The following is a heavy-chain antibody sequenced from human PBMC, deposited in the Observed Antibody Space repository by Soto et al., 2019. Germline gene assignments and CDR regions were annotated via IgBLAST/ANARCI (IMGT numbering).Heavy chain of an antibody. Sequence: SETLSLTCTVSGGSISSYYWSWIRQPPGKGLEWIGYIYYSGSTNYNPSLKSRVTISVDTSKNQFSLKLSSVTAADTAVYYCARGSHYGSGDTFDYWGQGTLVTVS. J-gene: IGHJ4*02. D-gene: IGHD3-10*01. CDR3: ARGSHYGSGDTFDY. V-gene: IGHV4-59*01. CDR2: IYYSGST. CDR1: GGSISSYY.